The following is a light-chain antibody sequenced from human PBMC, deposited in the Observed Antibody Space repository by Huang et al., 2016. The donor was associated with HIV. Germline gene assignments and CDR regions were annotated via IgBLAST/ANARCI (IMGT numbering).Light chain of an antibody. CDR2: WTS. CDR1: QSVLYSSNTMNY. J-gene: IGKJ1*01. CDR3: QQYYNTPS. V-gene: IGKV4-1*01. Sequence: DIVMTQSPDSLALSLGERATINCKSSQSVLYSSNTMNYLAWYQQKPGQPPKLLIYWTSTRESGVPDRFSGSGSGTDFTLTISSLQAEDVAVYYCQQYYNTPSFGQGTRVEIK.